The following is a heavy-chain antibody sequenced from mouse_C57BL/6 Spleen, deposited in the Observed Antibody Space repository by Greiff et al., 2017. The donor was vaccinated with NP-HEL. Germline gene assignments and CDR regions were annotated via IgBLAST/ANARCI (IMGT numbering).Heavy chain of an antibody. Sequence: EVQLVESGGGLVQPKGSLKLSCAASGFSFNTYAMNWVRQAPGKGLEWVARIRSKSNNYATYYADSVKDRFTISRDDSESMLYLQMNNLKTEDTAMYYCVRQEWDYFDYWGQGTTLTVSS. CDR2: IRSKSNNYAT. CDR1: GFSFNTYA. V-gene: IGHV10-1*01. J-gene: IGHJ2*01. CDR3: VRQEWDYFDY.